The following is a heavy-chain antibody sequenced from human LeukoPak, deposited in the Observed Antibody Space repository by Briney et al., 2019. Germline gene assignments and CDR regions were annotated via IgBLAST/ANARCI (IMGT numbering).Heavy chain of an antibody. CDR3: ARVRLGGAFDI. D-gene: IGHD3-16*01. Sequence: ASVTVSCKASGYTFTSYDINWVRQATGQGLEWMGWMNPNSGNTGYAQEFQGRVTMTRNISISTAYMELSSLRSEDTAVYYCARVRLGGAFDIWGQGTMVTVSS. CDR1: GYTFTSYD. CDR2: MNPNSGNT. V-gene: IGHV1-8*01. J-gene: IGHJ3*02.